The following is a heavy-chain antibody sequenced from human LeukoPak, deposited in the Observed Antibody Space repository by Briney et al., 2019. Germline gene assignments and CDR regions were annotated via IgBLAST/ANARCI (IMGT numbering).Heavy chain of an antibody. CDR1: GFTFSSHA. V-gene: IGHV3-23*01. CDR2: VSGSGGST. J-gene: IGHJ4*02. D-gene: IGHD6-13*01. Sequence: GGSLRLSCAAPGFTFSSHAMSWVRQAPGKGLEWVSAVSGSGGSTYYADSVKGRFTISRDNSKNTLYLQMNSLRAEDTAVYYCAHISSSWPDYWGQGTLVTVSS. CDR3: AHISSSWPDY.